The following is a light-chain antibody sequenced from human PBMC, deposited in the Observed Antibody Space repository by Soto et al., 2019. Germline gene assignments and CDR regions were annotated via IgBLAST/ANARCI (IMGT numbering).Light chain of an antibody. CDR2: GAS. Sequence: EIGMTQSPATLSVSPGERATVSCRASQSVSSNLAWYQQKLGQAPRLLIYGASTGATGIPARFSGSGSGTDFTLTISSLQSEDFAVYYCQQHDDWPWTFGQGTKVEI. J-gene: IGKJ1*01. CDR3: QQHDDWPWT. V-gene: IGKV3-15*01. CDR1: QSVSSN.